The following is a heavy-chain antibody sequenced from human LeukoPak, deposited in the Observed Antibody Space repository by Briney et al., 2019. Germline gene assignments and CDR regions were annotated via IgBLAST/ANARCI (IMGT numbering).Heavy chain of an antibody. CDR1: GFTFSTFG. Sequence: GRSLGLSCATAGFTFSTFGIHWVRQTPGTGLEWAAAIQSDGSKQYDGTYVKGRFTISRDSSKNTVYLQMNSLRGEDTAVYYCARDVDTSSHSSQLDPWGQGTLVTVSS. D-gene: IGHD5-18*01. J-gene: IGHJ5*02. CDR2: IQSDGSKQ. V-gene: IGHV3-33*01. CDR3: ARDVDTSSHSSQLDP.